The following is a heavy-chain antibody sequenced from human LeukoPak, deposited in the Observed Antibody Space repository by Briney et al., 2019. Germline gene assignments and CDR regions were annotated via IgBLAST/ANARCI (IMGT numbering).Heavy chain of an antibody. D-gene: IGHD3-16*01. V-gene: IGHV3-53*01. CDR3: AREGGGRDFDY. Sequence: GGSLRLSCAASGFTVSSNYMSWVRQAPGKGLEWVSVIYSGGSTYYADSVKGRFTISRDNAKNSLYLQMNSLRAEDTAVYYCAREGGGRDFDYWGQGIVVTVSS. CDR1: GFTVSSNY. J-gene: IGHJ4*02. CDR2: IYSGGST.